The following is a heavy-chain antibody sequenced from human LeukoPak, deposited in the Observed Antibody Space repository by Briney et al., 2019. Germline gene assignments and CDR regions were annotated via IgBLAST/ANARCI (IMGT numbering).Heavy chain of an antibody. CDR1: GDSVSSSGVA. Sequence: SQTLSLTCAISGDSVSSSGVAWNWIRQSPSRGLEWLGRTDSRSQWYSEYAVSVKSRITINPDTSKNQFSLQLNSVTPEDTAVYYCARGPQVVGYYYIDEWGKGTTVTVSS. CDR2: TDSRSQWYS. D-gene: IGHD2-15*01. V-gene: IGHV6-1*01. J-gene: IGHJ6*03. CDR3: ARGPQVVGYYYIDE.